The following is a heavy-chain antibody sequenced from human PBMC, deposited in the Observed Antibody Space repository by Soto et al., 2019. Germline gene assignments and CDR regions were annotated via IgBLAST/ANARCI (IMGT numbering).Heavy chain of an antibody. Sequence: ASVKVSCTASGYTFTSYDINWVRQAPGQGLEWMGWINPNSGGTNYAQKFQGWVTMTRDTSISTAYMELSRLRSDDTAVYYCARDRGYSYGPGYYYYMDVWGKGTTVTVSS. V-gene: IGHV1-2*04. CDR3: ARDRGYSYGPGYYYYMDV. J-gene: IGHJ6*03. CDR2: INPNSGGT. CDR1: GYTFTSYD. D-gene: IGHD5-18*01.